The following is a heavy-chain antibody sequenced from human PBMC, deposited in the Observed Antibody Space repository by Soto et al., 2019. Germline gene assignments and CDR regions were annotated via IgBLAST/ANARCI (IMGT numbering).Heavy chain of an antibody. D-gene: IGHD3-10*01. CDR1: GGTIISYD. Sequence: SETLSLTYTVAGGTIISYDLSWIRQTPGKGLEWIGYIYYSGSTNYNPSLKSRVTISVDTSKNQFSLKLSSVTAADTAVYYCARGVYYGSGPLIWYYYYYMDVWGKGTTVTVSS. CDR2: IYYSGST. CDR3: ARGVYYGSGPLIWYYYYYMDV. V-gene: IGHV4-59*01. J-gene: IGHJ6*03.